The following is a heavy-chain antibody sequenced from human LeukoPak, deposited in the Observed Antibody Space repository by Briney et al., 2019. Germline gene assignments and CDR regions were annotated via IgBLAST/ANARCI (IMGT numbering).Heavy chain of an antibody. D-gene: IGHD2-2*01. CDR3: AKASPSSYCGTTSCSVNFDY. Sequence: GGSLRLSCAASGFTFRSYAMSWVRQAPGKGLEWVSSLSVSTYYADSVKGRFTISRDNSKNTLFLQMNSLRAEDTAVYYCAKASPSSYCGTTSCSVNFDYWGQGSMGTVSS. J-gene: IGHJ4*02. CDR2: LSVST. V-gene: IGHV3-23*01. CDR1: GFTFRSYA.